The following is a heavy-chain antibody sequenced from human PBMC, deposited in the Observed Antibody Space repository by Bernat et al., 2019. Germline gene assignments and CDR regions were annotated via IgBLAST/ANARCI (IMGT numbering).Heavy chain of an antibody. J-gene: IGHJ3*02. Sequence: QVQLVESGGGVVQPGRSLRLSCAASGFTFSSYGMHWVRQAPGKGLEGVAVIWYDGSNKYYADSVEGRFTISRDNSKNTLYLQMNSLRAEDTAVYYCARDRDGILLWFREGSDAFDIWGQGTMVTVSS. D-gene: IGHD3-10*01. V-gene: IGHV3-33*01. CDR2: IWYDGSNK. CDR3: ARDRDGILLWFREGSDAFDI. CDR1: GFTFSSYG.